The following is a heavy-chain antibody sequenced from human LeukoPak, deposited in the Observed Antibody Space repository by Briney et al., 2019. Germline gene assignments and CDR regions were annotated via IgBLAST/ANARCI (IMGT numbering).Heavy chain of an antibody. V-gene: IGHV4-59*01. CDR3: ARNGVVRGARGKNWFDP. Sequence: SETLSLTCTVSGGSISSYYWSWIRQPPGKGLEWIGYIYYSGSTNYNPSLKSRVTISVDTSKNQFSLKLSSVTAADTAVYYCARNGVVRGARGKNWFDPWGQGTLVTVSS. CDR1: GGSISSYY. J-gene: IGHJ5*02. D-gene: IGHD3-10*01. CDR2: IYYSGST.